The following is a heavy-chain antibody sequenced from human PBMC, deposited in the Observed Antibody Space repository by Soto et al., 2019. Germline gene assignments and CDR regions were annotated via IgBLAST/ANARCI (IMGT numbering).Heavy chain of an antibody. V-gene: IGHV2-70*01. CDR1: GFSLSTSGMC. Sequence: SGPTLVNPTQTLTLTCTFSGFSLSTSGMCVSWISQPPGKALEWLALIDWDDDKYYSTSLKTRLTISKDTSKNQVVLTMTNMDPVDTATYYCARTPIVVVPAAIGARYYYYGMDVWGQGTTVTVSS. CDR2: IDWDDDK. D-gene: IGHD2-2*02. J-gene: IGHJ6*02. CDR3: ARTPIVVVPAAIGARYYYYGMDV.